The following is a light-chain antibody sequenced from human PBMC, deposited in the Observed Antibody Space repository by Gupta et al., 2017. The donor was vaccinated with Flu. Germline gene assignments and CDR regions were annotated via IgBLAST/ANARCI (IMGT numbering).Light chain of an antibody. Sequence: SYELTQPPSVSVSPGQTARITCSGDALPKQYAYWYQKKPGQAPVLVIYKDSERPSGIPERFSGSSSGTTVTLTISGVQAEDEADYYCQSADSSGTYFVVFGGGTKLTVL. CDR2: KDS. J-gene: IGLJ2*01. V-gene: IGLV3-25*02. CDR3: QSADSSGTYFVV. CDR1: ALPKQY.